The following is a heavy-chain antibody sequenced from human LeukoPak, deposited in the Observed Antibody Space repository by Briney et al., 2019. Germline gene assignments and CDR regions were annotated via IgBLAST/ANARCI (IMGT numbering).Heavy chain of an antibody. J-gene: IGHJ4*02. Sequence: GESLKISCKGSGYSFTSYSIGWVRQMPGKGLEWMGIIYPDGSDTKYSPSFQGQVTISADKSISTAYLQWSSLKASDTAIYYCARHSTHLSIDYWGQGTLVTVSS. D-gene: IGHD2-2*01. V-gene: IGHV5-51*01. CDR1: GYSFTSYS. CDR3: ARHSTHLSIDY. CDR2: IYPDGSDT.